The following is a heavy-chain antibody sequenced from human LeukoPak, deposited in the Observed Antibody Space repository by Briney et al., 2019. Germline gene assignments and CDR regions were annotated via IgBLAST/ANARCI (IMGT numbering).Heavy chain of an antibody. D-gene: IGHD4-23*01. CDR2: VYNSGRT. J-gene: IGHJ4*02. Sequence: SETLSLTCSVSGGSIRSYYWSWIRQPPGKGLEWIGYVYNSGRTSSDYNPSLKSRATISMDTSRKDFSLKLTSVTSADTAVYYCARHRYGGNAHFDSWGQGALVTVSS. CDR1: GGSIRSYY. CDR3: ARHRYGGNAHFDS. V-gene: IGHV4-59*01.